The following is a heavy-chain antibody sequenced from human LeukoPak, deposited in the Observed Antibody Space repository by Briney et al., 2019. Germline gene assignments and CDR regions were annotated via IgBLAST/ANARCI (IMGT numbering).Heavy chain of an antibody. CDR3: AKDFSAGGNYGYGRLDP. V-gene: IGHV3-23*01. CDR1: GFTFSNYV. Sequence: GGSLRLSWAAAGFTFSNYVMNWVRQAPGKGREWGSAISGSGAYSNRADSVKGRFTISRDNSENTLYLQMTSLRDEDTAVYYCAKDFSAGGNYGYGRLDPWGQGTLVTVSS. D-gene: IGHD4-17*01. CDR2: ISGSGAYS. J-gene: IGHJ5*02.